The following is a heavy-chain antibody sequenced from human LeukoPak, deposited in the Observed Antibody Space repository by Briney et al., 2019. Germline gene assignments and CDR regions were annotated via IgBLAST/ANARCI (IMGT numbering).Heavy chain of an antibody. CDR2: ISYDGSNK. V-gene: IGHV3-30*04. Sequence: GRSLRLSCAASGFTFSSYAMHWVRQAPGKGLEWVAVISYDGSNKYYADSVKGRFTISRDNSKNTLYLQMYSLRAEDTAVYYCARAPSGSYSGYFDYWGQGTLVTVSS. CDR1: GFTFSSYA. CDR3: ARAPSGSYSGYFDY. D-gene: IGHD1-26*01. J-gene: IGHJ4*02.